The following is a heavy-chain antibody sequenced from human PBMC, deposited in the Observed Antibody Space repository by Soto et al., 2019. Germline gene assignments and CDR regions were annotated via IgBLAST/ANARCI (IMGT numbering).Heavy chain of an antibody. CDR1: GFSLKTPGVA. V-gene: IGHV2-5*02. CDR2: VSWDDEK. Sequence: QITSRESGPSLVKPTQTLTLTCSFSGFSLKTPGVAVGWVRQPPGKALEWLALVSWDDEKRYNPSLRGRVTISKDTPRNQVVLTMINVDPLDTATYFCAHRPAANSGYDLAYWGQGSLVLVSS. CDR3: AHRPAANSGYDLAY. D-gene: IGHD5-12*01. J-gene: IGHJ4*02.